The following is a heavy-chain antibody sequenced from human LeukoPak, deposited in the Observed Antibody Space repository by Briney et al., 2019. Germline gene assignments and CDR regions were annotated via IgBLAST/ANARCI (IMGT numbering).Heavy chain of an antibody. CDR3: VREYCGGACSTDF. J-gene: IGHJ4*02. V-gene: IGHV3-74*01. CDR2: LNSDGSIT. Sequence: GGSLRLSCAASGFSFSLYWMHWVRQTPGKGLVWVSRLNSDGSITSYADSVKGRFTISRDNAKNTLYLEMNSLRAEDTAVYYCVREYCGGACSTDFWGPGTLVTVSS. CDR1: GFSFSLYW. D-gene: IGHD2-21*02.